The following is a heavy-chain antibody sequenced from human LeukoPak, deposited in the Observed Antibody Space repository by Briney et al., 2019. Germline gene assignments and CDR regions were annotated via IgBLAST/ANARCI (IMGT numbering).Heavy chain of an antibody. CDR3: ARSGYPLYMDV. V-gene: IGHV4-61*02. J-gene: IGHJ6*03. D-gene: IGHD5-12*01. Sequence: SSQTLSLTCTVSGGSISSGSYYWSWIRQPAGKGLEWIGRIDAGGTTNYNPSLKSRITMSLDTSKNQFSLKLSSVTAADTAVYYRARSGYPLYMDVWGKGTTVTVSS. CDR1: GGSISSGSYY. CDR2: IDAGGTT.